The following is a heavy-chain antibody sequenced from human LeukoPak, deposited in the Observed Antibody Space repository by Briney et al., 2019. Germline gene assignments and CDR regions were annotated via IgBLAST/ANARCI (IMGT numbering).Heavy chain of an antibody. CDR3: ARDRVYGSGRYYFFDY. J-gene: IGHJ4*02. D-gene: IGHD3-10*01. V-gene: IGHV1-46*01. CDR2: INPSGGST. CDR1: GYTFTSYY. Sequence: ASVKVSCKASGYTFTSYYIHWVRQAPGQGLGWMGTINPSGGSTNYAQMFQGRVTMTRDTSTSTVYMELSSLTSEDTAFYHCARDRVYGSGRYYFFDYWGQGTLVTVSS.